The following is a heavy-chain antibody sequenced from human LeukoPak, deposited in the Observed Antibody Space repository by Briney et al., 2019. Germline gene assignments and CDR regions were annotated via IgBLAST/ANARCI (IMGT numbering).Heavy chain of an antibody. Sequence: ASVKVSCKASGYTFTGYYMRWVRQAPGQGLEWMGWINPNSGGTNYAQKFQGRVTVTRDTSISTAYMELSRLRSDDTAVYYCARVPVYYDFWSGYSREGAFDIWGQGTMVTVSS. CDR3: ARVPVYYDFWSGYSREGAFDI. V-gene: IGHV1-2*02. D-gene: IGHD3-3*01. CDR2: INPNSGGT. CDR1: GYTFTGYY. J-gene: IGHJ3*02.